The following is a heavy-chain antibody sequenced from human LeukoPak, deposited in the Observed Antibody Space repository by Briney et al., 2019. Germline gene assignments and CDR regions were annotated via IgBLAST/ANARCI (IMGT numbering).Heavy chain of an antibody. CDR2: ISGSGGST. D-gene: IGHD6-19*01. CDR3: AKDTQWLVLLGPSDY. V-gene: IGHV3-23*01. CDR1: GFTFSSYA. Sequence: PGGSLRLSCAASGFTFSSYAMSWVRQAPGKAPEWVSAISGSGGSTYYADSVKGRFTISRDNSKNTLYLQMNSLRAEDTAVYYCAKDTQWLVLLGPSDYWGQGTLVTVSS. J-gene: IGHJ4*02.